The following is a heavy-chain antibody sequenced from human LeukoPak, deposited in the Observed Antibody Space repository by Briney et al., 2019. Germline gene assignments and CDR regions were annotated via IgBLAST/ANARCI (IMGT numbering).Heavy chain of an antibody. CDR1: GYTFTGYY. J-gene: IGHJ4*02. Sequence: ASVKVSCKASGYTFTGYYMHWVRQAPGQGLEWMGWINPNSGGTNYAQKFQGRVTMTRDMSTSTVYMELSSLRSEDTAVYYCARAPGIPRSPLDYWGQGTLVTVSS. CDR3: ARAPGIPRSPLDY. V-gene: IGHV1-2*02. CDR2: INPNSGGT. D-gene: IGHD6-13*01.